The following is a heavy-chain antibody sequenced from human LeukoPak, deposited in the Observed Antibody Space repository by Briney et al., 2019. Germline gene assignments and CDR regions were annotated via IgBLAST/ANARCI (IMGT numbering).Heavy chain of an antibody. CDR3: ARHGTNYDFWSGYYLYYYYGMDV. Sequence: PSETLSLTCTVSGGSISSSSYYWGWIRRPPGKGLEWIGSIYYSGSTYYNPSLKSRVTISVDTSKNQFSLKLSSVTAADTAVYYCARHGTNYDFWSGYYLYYYYGMDVWGQGTTVTVSS. CDR2: IYYSGST. CDR1: GGSISSSSYY. D-gene: IGHD3-3*01. J-gene: IGHJ6*02. V-gene: IGHV4-39*01.